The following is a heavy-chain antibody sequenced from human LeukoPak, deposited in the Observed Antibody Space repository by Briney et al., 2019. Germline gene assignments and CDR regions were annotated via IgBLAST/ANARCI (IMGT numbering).Heavy chain of an antibody. V-gene: IGHV4-59*01. CDR3: ARISGWPHDAFDI. D-gene: IGHD6-19*01. CDR1: AGSISSYY. Sequence: KSSETLSLTCTVSAGSISSYYWSWIRQPRGKGLGWTGYIYYSGSTNYNPSLKSRVTIPVDTSKNQFSLKLSSVTAADTAVYYCARISGWPHDAFDIWGQGTMVTVSS. CDR2: IYYSGST. J-gene: IGHJ3*02.